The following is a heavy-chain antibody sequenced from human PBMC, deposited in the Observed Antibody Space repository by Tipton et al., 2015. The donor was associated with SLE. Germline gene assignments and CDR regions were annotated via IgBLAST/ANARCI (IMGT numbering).Heavy chain of an antibody. J-gene: IGHJ4*02. V-gene: IGHV4-38-2*02. CDR2: INHSGST. CDR3: ARHPTYFDY. Sequence: TLSLTCTVSGHSISSGYYWSWIRQAPGKGLEWIGEINHSGSTNYNPSLKSRVTISVDTSKNQFSLRLSSVTAADTAVYYCARHPTYFDYWGQGTLVTVSS. CDR1: GHSISSGYY.